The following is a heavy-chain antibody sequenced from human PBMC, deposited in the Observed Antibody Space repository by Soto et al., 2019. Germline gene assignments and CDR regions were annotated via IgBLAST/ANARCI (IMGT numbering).Heavy chain of an antibody. D-gene: IGHD4-17*01. V-gene: IGHV1-69*01. CDR2: IIPVFDTA. J-gene: IGHJ6*02. CDR3: ARDPAPTVTTLGYGLDV. Sequence: QVQLMQSGPEVKTPGSSVKVSCRASGGSFRRHAISWVRQAPGQGLEWMGGIIPVFDTANYAQKFQGRLTVTADESMNTAYMDLTSLTSQDTAVYYCARDPAPTVTTLGYGLDVWGQGTTVTV. CDR1: GGSFRRHA.